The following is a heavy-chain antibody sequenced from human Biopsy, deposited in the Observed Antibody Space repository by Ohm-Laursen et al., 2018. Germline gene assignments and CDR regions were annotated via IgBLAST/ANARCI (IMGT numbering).Heavy chain of an antibody. V-gene: IGHV4-59*01. Sequence: TLSLTCTVSGDSISSNDWSWIPQLPGKGLEWIGNIYNDVSTKYNPALRSRVTISADKPTNQFPLKLRSVTAADTAVYYCARGYAGLYEAFDFWGQGTVVTVAS. CDR3: ARGYAGLYEAFDF. D-gene: IGHD5-18*01. CDR1: GDSISSND. CDR2: IYNDVST. J-gene: IGHJ3*01.